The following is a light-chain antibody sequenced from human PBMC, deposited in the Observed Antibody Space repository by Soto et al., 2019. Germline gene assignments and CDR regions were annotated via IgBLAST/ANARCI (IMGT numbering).Light chain of an antibody. Sequence: QSALTQPPSASGSPGQSVTISCTGTSSDVGGYNYVSWYQQEPGKAPKLIICEVNKRPSGVPDRFSGSKSGNTASLTVSGLQAEDEADYYCSSYAGTNNVIFGGVTKLTVL. CDR2: EVN. J-gene: IGLJ2*01. V-gene: IGLV2-8*01. CDR1: SSDVGGYNY. CDR3: SSYAGTNNVI.